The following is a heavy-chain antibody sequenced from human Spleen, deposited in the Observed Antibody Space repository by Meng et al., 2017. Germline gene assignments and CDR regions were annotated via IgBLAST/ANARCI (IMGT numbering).Heavy chain of an antibody. Sequence: LVQYGGEVKKPGASVKVACKPSGYNFPDYWLHWVRRAPGQGLAWMGRIDPKSGDTHYAQRFQGRVTMTGDTSISTAYMELSGLRSDDTAMYYCARDEDISAAGKLFGDYWGQGTLVTVSS. V-gene: IGHV1-2*06. CDR3: ARDEDISAAGKLFGDY. J-gene: IGHJ4*02. CDR1: GYNFPDYW. CDR2: IDPKSGDT. D-gene: IGHD6-13*01.